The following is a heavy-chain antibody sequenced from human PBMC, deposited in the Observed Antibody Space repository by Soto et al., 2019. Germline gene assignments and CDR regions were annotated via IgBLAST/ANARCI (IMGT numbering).Heavy chain of an antibody. Sequence: ASVKVSCKASGYTFTSYYMHWVRQAPGQGLEWMGKINPSGGSTSYAQKFQGRVTMTRDTSTSTVYMELSSLRSEDTAVYYCARAATQNVDTAMVDYYYYGMDVWGQGTTVTVSS. CDR2: INPSGGST. J-gene: IGHJ6*02. V-gene: IGHV1-46*01. CDR3: ARAATQNVDTAMVDYYYYGMDV. CDR1: GYTFTSYY. D-gene: IGHD5-18*01.